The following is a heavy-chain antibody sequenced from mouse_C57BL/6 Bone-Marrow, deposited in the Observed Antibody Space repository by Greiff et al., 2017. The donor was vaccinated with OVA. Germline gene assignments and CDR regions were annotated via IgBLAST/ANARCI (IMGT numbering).Heavy chain of an antibody. J-gene: IGHJ2*01. CDR3: ARDDGYFFEY. Sequence: VQLQQSGAEVLRPGASVQLSCKASGYTFTDHYINWVKQRPGQGLEWIARLYPVSGNTYYNEKFKGKATLTAEKSSNAAYMQLSSLTSEDSAFYCCARDDGYFFEYWGQGTTLTVSS. CDR2: LYPVSGNT. V-gene: IGHV1-76*01. CDR1: GYTFTDHY. D-gene: IGHD2-3*01.